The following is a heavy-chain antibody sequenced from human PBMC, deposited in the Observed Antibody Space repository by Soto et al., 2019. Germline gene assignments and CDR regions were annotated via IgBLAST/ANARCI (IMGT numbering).Heavy chain of an antibody. CDR3: KKFPRFYYRAV. J-gene: IGHJ6*03. Sequence: ESGGGLVQPGRSLRLSCIASGFTFKYYAMHWVRQAPGKGLEWVSGISWNGETIGYADSVKGRFSISRDNDKNSVYLQMNILRSEDAALFYCKKFPRFYYRAVWAKGTTVPVSS. CDR1: GFTFKYYA. V-gene: IGHV3-9*01. CDR2: ISWNGETI. D-gene: IGHD3-16*01.